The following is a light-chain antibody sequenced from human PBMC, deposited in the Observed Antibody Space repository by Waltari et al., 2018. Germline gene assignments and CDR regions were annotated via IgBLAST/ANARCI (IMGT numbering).Light chain of an antibody. CDR1: QSVGSSS. CDR3: QQHGTLPAT. CDR2: RAS. V-gene: IGKV3-20*01. Sequence: DIVLTQSPGTASLSPGERVTLSCRASQSVGSSSLAWYQQKPRQAPRLVIYRASRRATGIPDRFSGSGSGTDFSLTISRLEPEDFAVYYCQQHGTLPATFGQGTKVEIK. J-gene: IGKJ1*01.